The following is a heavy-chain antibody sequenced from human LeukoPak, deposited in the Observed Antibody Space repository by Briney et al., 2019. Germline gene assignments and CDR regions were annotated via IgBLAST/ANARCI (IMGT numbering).Heavy chain of an antibody. CDR2: ISSSSSYI. J-gene: IGHJ4*02. D-gene: IGHD2-2*01. CDR3: ARGVGCSSTSCPLPEYYFDY. Sequence: GGSLRLSCAASGFTFSSYSMHWVRQAPGKGLEWVSSISSSSSYIYYADSVKGRLTISRDNAKNSLYLQMNSLRAEDTAVYYCARGVGCSSTSCPLPEYYFDYWSQGTLVTVSS. V-gene: IGHV3-21*01. CDR1: GFTFSSYS.